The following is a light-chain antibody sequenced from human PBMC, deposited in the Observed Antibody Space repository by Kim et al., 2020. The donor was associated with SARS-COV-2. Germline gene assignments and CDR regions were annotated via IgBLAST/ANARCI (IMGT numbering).Light chain of an antibody. Sequence: QLVLTQLPSASASLGASVKLTCTLSSGHSSYAIAWHQQQPEKGPRYLMKLNSDGSHSKGDGIPDRFSGSSSGAERYLTISSLQSEDEADYYCQTWGTGIGVFGGGTQLTVL. CDR3: QTWGTGIGV. CDR1: SGHSSYA. CDR2: LNSDGSH. J-gene: IGLJ3*02. V-gene: IGLV4-69*01.